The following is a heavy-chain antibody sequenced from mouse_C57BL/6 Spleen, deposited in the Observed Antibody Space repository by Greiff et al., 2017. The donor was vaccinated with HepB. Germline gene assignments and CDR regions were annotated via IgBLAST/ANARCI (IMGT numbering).Heavy chain of an antibody. CDR1: GYSITSDY. CDR2: ISYSGST. CDR3: ARCYGSSYGNFDV. J-gene: IGHJ1*03. Sequence: EVKLVESGPGLAKPSQTLSLTCSVTGYSITSDYWNWIRKFPGNKLEYMGYISYSGSTYYNPSLKSRISITRDTSKNQYYLQLNSVTTEDTATYYCARCYGSSYGNFDVWGTGTTVTVSS. D-gene: IGHD1-1*01. V-gene: IGHV3-8*01.